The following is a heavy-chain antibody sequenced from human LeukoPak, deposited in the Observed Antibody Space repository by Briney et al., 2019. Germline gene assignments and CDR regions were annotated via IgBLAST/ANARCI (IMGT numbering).Heavy chain of an antibody. J-gene: IGHJ4*02. V-gene: IGHV1-69*04. CDR3: ARVRDSSGYYFRI. Sequence: ASVKVSCKASGYTFTSYGISWVRQAPGQGLEWMGRIIPILGIANYAQKFQGRVTITADKSTSTAYMELSSLRSEDTAVYYCARVRDSSGYYFRIWGQGTLVTVSS. D-gene: IGHD3-22*01. CDR1: GYTFTSYG. CDR2: IIPILGIA.